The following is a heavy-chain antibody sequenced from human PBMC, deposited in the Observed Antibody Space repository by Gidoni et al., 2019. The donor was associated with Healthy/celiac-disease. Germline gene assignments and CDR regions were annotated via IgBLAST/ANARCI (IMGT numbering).Heavy chain of an antibody. CDR1: GGSFSGYY. J-gene: IGHJ2*01. V-gene: IGHV4-34*01. CDR3: AREIYLSPGSYYQRGNWYFDL. D-gene: IGHD3-10*01. CDR2: INHSGST. Sequence: QVQLQQWGAGLLKPSETLSLTCAVYGGSFSGYYWSWIRQPPGKGLECIGEINHSGSTNYNPSLKSRVTISVDTSKNQFALKLSSVTAADTAVYYCAREIYLSPGSYYQRGNWYFDLWGRGTLVTVSS.